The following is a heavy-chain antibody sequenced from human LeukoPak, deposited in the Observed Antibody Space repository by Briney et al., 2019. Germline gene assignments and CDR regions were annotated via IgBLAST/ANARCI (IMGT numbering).Heavy chain of an antibody. Sequence: GGSLRLSCSASGFTFSSYAIHWVRQAPGKGLEWVANINQDGSAEYYVDSVKGRFTISRDNAKNSLYLQMNSLRAEDTAVYYCARDTSRNDLDYWGQGTLVTVSS. J-gene: IGHJ4*02. V-gene: IGHV3-7*04. CDR3: ARDTSRNDLDY. CDR2: INQDGSAE. CDR1: GFTFSSYA. D-gene: IGHD1-1*01.